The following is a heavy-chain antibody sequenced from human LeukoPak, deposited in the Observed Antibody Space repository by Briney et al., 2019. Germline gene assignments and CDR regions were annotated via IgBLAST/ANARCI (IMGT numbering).Heavy chain of an antibody. CDR2: IYTSGST. J-gene: IGHJ4*02. CDR1: GGSISNYY. V-gene: IGHV4-4*07. CDR3: ARGPPPDFDY. Sequence: SETLSLTCAVSGGSISNYYWSWIRQPAGKGLEWIGRIYTSGSTDYNPSLKSRVTMSVDTSKNQFSLKLTSVTAADTAVYYCARGPPPDFDYWGQGTLVTVSS.